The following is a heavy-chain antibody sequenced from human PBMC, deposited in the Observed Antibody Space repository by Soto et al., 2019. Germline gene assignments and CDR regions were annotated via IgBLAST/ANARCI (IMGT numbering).Heavy chain of an antibody. V-gene: IGHV3-48*01. CDR3: AREADILNWFDP. D-gene: IGHD3-9*01. CDR1: GFTFSSYA. J-gene: IGHJ5*02. Sequence: GGSLRLSCAASGFTFSSYAMHWVRQAPGKGLEWVSHIRNDGSNIYYADSVKGRFTISRDNAKNSLYLQMNSLRAEDTAVYYCAREADILNWFDPWGQGTLVTVSS. CDR2: IRNDGSNI.